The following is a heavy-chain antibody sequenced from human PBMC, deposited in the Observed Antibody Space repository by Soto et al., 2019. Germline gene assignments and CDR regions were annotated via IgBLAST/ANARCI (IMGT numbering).Heavy chain of an antibody. CDR1: GGSISSSSYY. J-gene: IGHJ4*02. D-gene: IGHD4-17*01. CDR3: ARRAFYGDYDFDY. Sequence: PSETPSTTCTVSGGSISSSSYYWGWIRQPPGKGLEWIGSIYYSGSTNYNPSLKSRVTISVDKSKNQFSLKLSSVTAADTAVYYCARRAFYGDYDFDYWGQGTLVTVSS. CDR2: IYYSGST. V-gene: IGHV4-39*07.